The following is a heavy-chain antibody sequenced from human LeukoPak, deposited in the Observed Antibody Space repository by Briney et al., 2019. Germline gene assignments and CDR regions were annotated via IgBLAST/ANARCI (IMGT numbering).Heavy chain of an antibody. CDR1: GFTFSSYA. Sequence: AGGSLRLSCAASGFTFSSYAMHWVRQAPGKGLEWVAVISYDGSNKYYADSVKGRFTISRDNSENTLYLQMNSLRAEDTAVYYCARSPGPFDYWGQGTLVTVSS. D-gene: IGHD7-27*01. J-gene: IGHJ4*02. V-gene: IGHV3-30-3*01. CDR2: ISYDGSNK. CDR3: ARSPGPFDY.